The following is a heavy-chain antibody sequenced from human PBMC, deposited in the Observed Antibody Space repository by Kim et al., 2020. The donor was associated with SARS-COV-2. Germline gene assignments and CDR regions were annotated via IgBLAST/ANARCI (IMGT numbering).Heavy chain of an antibody. V-gene: IGHV4-61*01. CDR1: GGSVSSGSYY. Sequence: SETLSLTCTVSGGSVSSGSYYWSWIRQPPGKGLEWIGYIYYSGSTNYNPSLKSRVTISVDTSKNQFSLKLSSVTAADTAVYYCARLRATVNLEGFDYWGQGTLVTVSS. D-gene: IGHD4-17*01. CDR2: IYYSGST. CDR3: ARLRATVNLEGFDY. J-gene: IGHJ4*02.